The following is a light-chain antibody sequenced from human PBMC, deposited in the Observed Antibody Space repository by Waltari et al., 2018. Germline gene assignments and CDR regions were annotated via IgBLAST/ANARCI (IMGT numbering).Light chain of an antibody. Sequence: DIEMTQSPSSLSASVGDRVTVTCRSSETTMNYLNWYQQKPGEAPTLLIFAASSLPSGVPSRFSGSGSGTDFTLTISSRQPEDFATYYCQQSFSHPRTFGRGTTVEI. CDR2: AAS. V-gene: IGKV1-39*01. J-gene: IGKJ4*01. CDR1: ETTMNY. CDR3: QQSFSHPRT.